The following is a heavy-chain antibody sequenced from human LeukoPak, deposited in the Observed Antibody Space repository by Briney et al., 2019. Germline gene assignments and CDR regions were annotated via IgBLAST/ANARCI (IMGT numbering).Heavy chain of an antibody. CDR1: GGSISSYY. J-gene: IGHJ2*01. V-gene: IGHV4-59*01. CDR2: IYYSGST. CDR3: ARVTSYWYFDL. D-gene: IGHD1-14*01. Sequence: PSETLSLTCTVSGGSISSYYWSWIRQPPGKGLEWIGYIYYSGSTNYNPSLKSRVTISVDTSKNQFSLKLSSVTAADTAVYYCARVTSYWYFDLWGRGTLVTVSS.